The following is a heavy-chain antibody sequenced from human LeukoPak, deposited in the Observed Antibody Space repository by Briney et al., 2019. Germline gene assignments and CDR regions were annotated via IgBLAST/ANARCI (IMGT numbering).Heavy chain of an antibody. Sequence: SQTLSLTCAISGDSVSRDSIAWKWIRQSPSRGLEWVGRTYYKSAWYNDYAVSVKGRIIINPDTSKNQFSLQLNSVTPEDTAVYYCARGTGWPQFDYWGQGTLVTVSS. D-gene: IGHD6-19*01. CDR2: TYYKSAWYN. CDR1: GDSVSRDSIA. V-gene: IGHV6-1*01. CDR3: ARGTGWPQFDY. J-gene: IGHJ4*02.